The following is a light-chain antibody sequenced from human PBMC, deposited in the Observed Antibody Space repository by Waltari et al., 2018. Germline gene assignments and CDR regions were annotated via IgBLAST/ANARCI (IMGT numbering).Light chain of an antibody. V-gene: IGLV6-57*04. CDR1: RGNIASNY. Sequence: NFMLTQPHSVSESPGKPVTISYTRSRGNIASNYVQGSHQHPRRAPTTVIYEITQRPSGVPDRFSGSLDSSSNSASLTISGLKTEDEADYYCQSSDSSKVFGGGTKLTVL. CDR3: QSSDSSKV. CDR2: EIT. J-gene: IGLJ2*01.